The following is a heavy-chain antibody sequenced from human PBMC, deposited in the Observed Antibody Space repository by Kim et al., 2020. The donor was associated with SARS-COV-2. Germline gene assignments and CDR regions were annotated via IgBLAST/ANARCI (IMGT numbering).Heavy chain of an antibody. D-gene: IGHD1-26*01. Sequence: YYADSVKGRFTISRDTSKNTVYLQMSSLRVEDAAVYYCAKLILWDGNLGDYWGQGTLVTVSS. J-gene: IGHJ4*02. CDR3: AKLILWDGNLGDY. V-gene: IGHV3-30*02.